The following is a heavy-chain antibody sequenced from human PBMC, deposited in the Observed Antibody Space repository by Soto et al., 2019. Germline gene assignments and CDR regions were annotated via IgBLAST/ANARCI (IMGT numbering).Heavy chain of an antibody. Sequence: SETLSLTCTVSGDSISAYSWSWVRQPPGKGLEWIGNIHYNGNTKYNPSLKSRVTMSVDTSKNQFSLKLSSVTAADTAVYYCARTWGSTNDDWGRGTLVTVSS. CDR2: IHYNGNT. CDR1: GDSISAYS. V-gene: IGHV4-59*01. D-gene: IGHD3-16*01. CDR3: ARTWGSTNDD. J-gene: IGHJ4*02.